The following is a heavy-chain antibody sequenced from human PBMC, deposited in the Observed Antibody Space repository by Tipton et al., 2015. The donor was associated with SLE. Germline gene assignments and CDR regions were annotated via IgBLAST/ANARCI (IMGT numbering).Heavy chain of an antibody. D-gene: IGHD1-14*01. CDR2: ISYDGSNK. J-gene: IGHJ3*02. CDR1: GFTFSSYA. CDR3: ARGQATNHLDAFDI. V-gene: IGHV3-30*04. Sequence: SLRLSCAASGFTFSSYAMHWVRQAPGKGLEWVAVISYDGSNKYYADSVKGRFIISRDNSKNTLYLQMNSLRAEDTAVYYCARGQATNHLDAFDIWGQGTMVTVSS.